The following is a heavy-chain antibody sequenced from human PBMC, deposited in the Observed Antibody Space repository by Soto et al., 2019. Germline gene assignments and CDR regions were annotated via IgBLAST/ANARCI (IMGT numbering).Heavy chain of an antibody. Sequence: RESLKISCKGSGYNFANYWIGWVRQMPGKGLEWMGMIFPGDSDTKNSPSLQGQITMSVDKSDSSAYLQWRSLKASDTAMYYCAAGYTTGPEAFDIWGQGIMVTVSS. V-gene: IGHV5-51*01. CDR2: IFPGDSDT. D-gene: IGHD6-13*01. CDR1: GYNFANYW. CDR3: AAGYTTGPEAFDI. J-gene: IGHJ3*02.